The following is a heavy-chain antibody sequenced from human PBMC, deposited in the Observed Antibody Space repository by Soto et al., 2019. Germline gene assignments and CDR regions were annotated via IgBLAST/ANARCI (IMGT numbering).Heavy chain of an antibody. Sequence: GGSLRLSCAASGFTFSSYAMSWVRQAPGKGLEWVSAISGSGGSTYYADSVKGRFTISRDNSKNTLYLQMNSLRAEDTAVYYCAKGGSIVVVTAMVYWGQGTLVTVSS. CDR2: ISGSGGST. CDR1: GFTFSSYA. D-gene: IGHD2-21*02. V-gene: IGHV3-23*01. J-gene: IGHJ4*02. CDR3: AKGGSIVVVTAMVY.